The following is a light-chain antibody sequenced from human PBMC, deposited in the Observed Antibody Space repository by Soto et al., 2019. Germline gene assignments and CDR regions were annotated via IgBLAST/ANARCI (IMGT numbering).Light chain of an antibody. CDR3: SSYAGTNKV. CDR1: SGDVGGHNF. V-gene: IGLV2-8*01. J-gene: IGLJ3*02. Sequence: QSVLTQPPSASGSPGQSVTISFTGTSGDVGGHNFVSWYQFHPGKAPKLIIYEVSKRPSGVPNRFSGSKSDNTASLTVSGLQSEDEADYFCSSYAGTNKVFVGGTKLTVL. CDR2: EVS.